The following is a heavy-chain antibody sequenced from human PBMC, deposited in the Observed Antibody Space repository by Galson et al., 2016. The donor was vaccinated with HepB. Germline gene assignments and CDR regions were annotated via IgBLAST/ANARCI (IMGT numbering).Heavy chain of an antibody. J-gene: IGHJ4*02. CDR1: GFSLSTRGTC. CDR3: ARSTSVASFDY. Sequence: PALVKPTQTLTLTCTFSGFSLSTRGTCVSWIRQPPGKALEWLALIDWDDNKYNSTSLKTRLTISKGTSENQVVLRMTDMDPVDTGTYFCARSTSVASFDYWGQGILVSVSS. CDR2: IDWDDNK. V-gene: IGHV2-70*13. D-gene: IGHD1-1*01.